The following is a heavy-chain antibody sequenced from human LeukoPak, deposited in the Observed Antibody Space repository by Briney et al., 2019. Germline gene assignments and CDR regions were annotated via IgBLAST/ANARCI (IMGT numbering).Heavy chain of an antibody. CDR2: IYYRGST. D-gene: IGHD3-22*01. Sequence: SETLSLTCTVSGGSISSSSYYWGWIRQPPGRGREWIGSIYYRGSTYYNPSLKSRVTISVATSKNQFSLKLSSVTAVDTAVYYCARDFSRYDSSGFDYWGQGTLVTVSS. V-gene: IGHV4-39*07. J-gene: IGHJ4*02. CDR3: ARDFSRYDSSGFDY. CDR1: GGSISSSSYY.